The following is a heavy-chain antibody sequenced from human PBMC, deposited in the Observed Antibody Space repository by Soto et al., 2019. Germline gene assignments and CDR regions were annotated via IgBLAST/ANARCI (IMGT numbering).Heavy chain of an antibody. J-gene: IGHJ6*02. CDR2: ISWNSGSI. CDR1: VFTFSDYY. V-gene: IGHV3-9*01. CDR3: AKDTRPIAVAGKGYYYYYGMDV. D-gene: IGHD6-19*01. Sequence: GGSLRLSCAASVFTFSDYYMSWIRQAPGKGLEWVSGISWNSGSIGYADSVKGRFTISRDNAKNSLYLQMNSLRAEDTALYYCAKDTRPIAVAGKGYYYYYGMDVWGQGTTVTVSS.